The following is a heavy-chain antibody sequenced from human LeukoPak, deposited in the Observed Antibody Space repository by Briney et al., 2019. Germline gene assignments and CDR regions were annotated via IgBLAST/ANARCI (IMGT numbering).Heavy chain of an antibody. J-gene: IGHJ3*02. CDR2: IYYSGST. D-gene: IGHD3-3*01. CDR1: GGSISSSSYY. Sequence: MPSETLSLTCTVSGGSISSSSYYWGWIRQPPGKGLEWIGSIYYSGSTYYNPSLKSRVTISVDTSKNQFSLKLSSVTAADTAVYYCARLYDFWSGTFDAFDIWGQGTMVTVSS. CDR3: ARLYDFWSGTFDAFDI. V-gene: IGHV4-39*01.